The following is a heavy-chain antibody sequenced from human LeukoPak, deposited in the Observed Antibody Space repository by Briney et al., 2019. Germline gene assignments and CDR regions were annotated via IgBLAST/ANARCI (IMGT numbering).Heavy chain of an antibody. D-gene: IGHD6-13*01. CDR2: ISGSGVST. CDR1: GFTFSSSA. CDR3: AKRDDSSSWTAFDI. J-gene: IGHJ3*02. Sequence: KTGGSLRLSCAASGFTFSSSAMTWVRQAPGKGLEWVSSISGSGVSTYYAGSVKGRFTISRDNSKNTVYLQMNSLRAEDTAVYYCAKRDDSSSWTAFDIWGQGTMVTVSS. V-gene: IGHV3-23*01.